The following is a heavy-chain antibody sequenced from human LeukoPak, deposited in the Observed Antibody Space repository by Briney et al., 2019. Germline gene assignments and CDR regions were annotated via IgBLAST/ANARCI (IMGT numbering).Heavy chain of an antibody. J-gene: IGHJ4*02. CDR2: INSDGSST. CDR3: ASAQSGWSDYFDY. V-gene: IGHV3-74*01. Sequence: GGSLRLSCAASGFTFSSYWMHWVRQAPGKGLVWVSRINSDGSSTSYADSVKGRFTISRDNAKNTLYLQMNSLRAEDTAVYYCASAQSGWSDYFDYWGQGTLVTVSS. CDR1: GFTFSSYW. D-gene: IGHD6-19*01.